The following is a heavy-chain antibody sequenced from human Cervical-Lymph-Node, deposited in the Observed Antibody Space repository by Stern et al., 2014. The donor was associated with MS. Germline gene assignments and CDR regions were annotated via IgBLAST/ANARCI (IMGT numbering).Heavy chain of an antibody. D-gene: IGHD2-21*02. J-gene: IGHJ6*02. Sequence: QVQLVQSGAEVKKPGASVKVSCKVSGYTLSEISMHWVRQAPGKGLEWMGGFDPEHGETRYAQKFQGRVTMAEDSSTDTAYMELISLRSEDTAVYYCATHRGRVTYYYGMDVWGQGTTVTVSS. CDR3: ATHRGRVTYYYGMDV. CDR2: FDPEHGET. CDR1: GYTLSEIS. V-gene: IGHV1-24*01.